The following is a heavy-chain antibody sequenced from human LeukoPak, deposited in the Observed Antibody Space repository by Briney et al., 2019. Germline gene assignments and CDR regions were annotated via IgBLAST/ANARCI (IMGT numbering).Heavy chain of an antibody. D-gene: IGHD3-9*01. CDR1: GFTFSSYA. CDR2: ISGSGGST. CDR3: AKNDQGILTGYSIFGGGYFDY. V-gene: IGHV3-23*01. Sequence: QSGGSLRLSCAASGFTFSSYAMSWVRQAPGKGLEWVSAISGSGGSTYYAASVKGRFTISRDNSKNTMYLQMNSLRAEDTAVYYCAKNDQGILTGYSIFGGGYFDYWGQGTLVTVSS. J-gene: IGHJ4*02.